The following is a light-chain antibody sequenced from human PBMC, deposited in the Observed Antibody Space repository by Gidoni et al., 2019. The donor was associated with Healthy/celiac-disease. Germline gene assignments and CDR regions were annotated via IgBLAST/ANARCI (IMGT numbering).Light chain of an antibody. V-gene: IGKV3-15*01. CDR1: QSVSSN. J-gene: IGKJ1*01. CDR3: QQYNNWPPT. CDR2: GAS. Sequence: EIVMTQSPATLSVSPGERATLSCRASQSVSSNLAWYQQKPGQAPRLLIYGASTRATGIPARFSGSGSGTEFTLTISSLQSEDFAVDYCQQYNNWPPTFXQXTKVXIK.